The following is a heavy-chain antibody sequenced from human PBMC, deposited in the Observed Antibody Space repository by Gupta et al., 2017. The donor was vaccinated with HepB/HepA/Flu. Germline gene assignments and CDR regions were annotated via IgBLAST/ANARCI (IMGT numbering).Heavy chain of an antibody. CDR3: ARARYGGNSWYFDL. V-gene: IGHV3-7*03. CDR2: INYDGSEK. Sequence: EVQLVESGGGLVQPGGSLRLSCAASGFSSGASWMSWVRQAPGKGPEWVANINYDGSEKYYLDSVRGRFSISKDNSKNSLYLQMNSLIAEDTAVYYCARARYGGNSWYFDLWGRGTLVTVSS. J-gene: IGHJ2*01. CDR1: GFSSGASW. D-gene: IGHD4-23*01.